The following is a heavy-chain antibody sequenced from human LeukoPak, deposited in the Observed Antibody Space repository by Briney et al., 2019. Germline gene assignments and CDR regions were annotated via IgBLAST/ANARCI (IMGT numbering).Heavy chain of an antibody. J-gene: IGHJ4*02. CDR3: ARGVGY. V-gene: IGHV4-61*02. D-gene: IGHD2-15*01. CDR2: VYASGRT. Sequence: TLSLTCTVSGGSISTGNYHWTWIRQPAGKGLEWIGRVYASGRTNYNPSLKSRVTISIDTSKNQFSLKLSSVTAADTAMYYCARGVGYWGQGTLVTVSS. CDR1: GGSISTGNYH.